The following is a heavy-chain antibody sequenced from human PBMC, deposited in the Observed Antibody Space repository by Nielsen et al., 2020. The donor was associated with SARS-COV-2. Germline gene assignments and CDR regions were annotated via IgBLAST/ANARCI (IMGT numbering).Heavy chain of an antibody. V-gene: IGHV3-9*01. CDR2: ISWNSGSI. CDR1: GFTFDDYA. CDR3: AKDYGYCSSTSCYLFDY. Sequence: GGSLRLSCAASGFTFDDYAMHWVRQAPGKGLEWVSGISWNSGSIGYADSVKGRFTISRDNAKNSLCLQMNSLRAEDTALYYCAKDYGYCSSTSCYLFDYWGQGTLVTVSS. D-gene: IGHD2-2*03. J-gene: IGHJ4*02.